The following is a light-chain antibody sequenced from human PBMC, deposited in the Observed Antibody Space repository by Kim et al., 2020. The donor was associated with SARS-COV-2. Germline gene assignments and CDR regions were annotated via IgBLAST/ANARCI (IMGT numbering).Light chain of an antibody. Sequence: QSVLTQPPSVSGAPGERVTISCTGTRSNIGARYDVHWYQQVAGTAPRLLIYENNNRPSGVPDRFSGSKSGASASLAITGLQAEDEAYYYCQSYDNNVRAYVFGTGTKVTVL. J-gene: IGLJ1*01. CDR2: ENN. CDR1: RSNIGARYD. CDR3: QSYDNNVRAYV. V-gene: IGLV1-40*01.